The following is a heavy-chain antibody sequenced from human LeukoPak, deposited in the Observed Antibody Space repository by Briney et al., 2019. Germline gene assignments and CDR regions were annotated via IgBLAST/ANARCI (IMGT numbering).Heavy chain of an antibody. V-gene: IGHV4-4*02. D-gene: IGHD2-21*02. J-gene: IGHJ4*02. CDR1: GGFISSSNW. CDR3: AREHKDYDGDGYYYGY. CDR2: IYHSGST. Sequence: SETLSLTCGVSGGFISSSNWWSWVRQPPGKGLEWIGEIYHSGSTNYNPSLKSRVTMSVDTSKNQFSLRLRSVTAADTAVYYCAREHKDYDGDGYYYGYWGQGTLVTVSS.